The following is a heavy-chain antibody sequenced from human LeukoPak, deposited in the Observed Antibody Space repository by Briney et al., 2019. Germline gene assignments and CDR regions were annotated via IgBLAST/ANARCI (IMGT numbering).Heavy chain of an antibody. Sequence: SEPLPPTSTVSRGSVNSGTYYCSRTPQPPRKGLELIGYIYYCGTTKYKSSLKSRVIISVDTSKNQFSLKLNAVTAADTAVYFCARVNSIHDAFEFWGPGTIVTVFS. V-gene: IGHV4-61*01. D-gene: IGHD2/OR15-2a*01. CDR1: RGSVNSGTYY. CDR2: IYYCGTT. J-gene: IGHJ3*01. CDR3: ARVNSIHDAFEF.